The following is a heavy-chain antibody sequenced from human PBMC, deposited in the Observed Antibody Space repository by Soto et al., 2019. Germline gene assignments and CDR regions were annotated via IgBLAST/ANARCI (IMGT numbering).Heavy chain of an antibody. CDR1: VFSRTTSGLG. Sequence: QITLKESGPTLVRPTETLTLTCTFSVFSRTTSGLGVGWIRQPPGKALEWLALIYWNDEKRYRPSLHSRLSITKATSRNQVVLTLTNMDPGDTGTYYRTHRTTVTPGLNWGPGTLVTFSS. V-gene: IGHV2-5*01. D-gene: IGHD4-4*01. CDR3: THRTTVTPGLN. J-gene: IGHJ4*02. CDR2: IYWNDEK.